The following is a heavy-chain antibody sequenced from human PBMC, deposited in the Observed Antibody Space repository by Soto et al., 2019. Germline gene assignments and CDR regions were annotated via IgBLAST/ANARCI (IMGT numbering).Heavy chain of an antibody. V-gene: IGHV4-59*01. CDR2: LYYGRSA. CDR3: ALRSMAVVLEY. D-gene: IGHD2-15*01. CDR1: GDSISSYY. Sequence: QVQLQESGPGLVKPSETLSLTCAVSGDSISSYYCMWIRQPPGKGLESIGYLYYGRSANYNPSLKGRVHLSVDTSTNQCSLTLSSMTAADTAVYYCALRSMAVVLEYWGQGTLVTVSS. J-gene: IGHJ4*02.